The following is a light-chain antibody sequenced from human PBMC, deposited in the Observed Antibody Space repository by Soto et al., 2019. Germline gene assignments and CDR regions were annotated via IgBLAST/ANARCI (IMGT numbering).Light chain of an antibody. CDR2: GAS. V-gene: IGKV3-15*01. J-gene: IGKJ1*01. CDR1: QSVGGS. Sequence: VMTQSPATLSVCPGERVTRSCRASQSVGGSLAWYRQKPGQAPSLLVYGASTRATGIPARSSGSGSGTEFTLTISSLQSDDFAVYYCLQYDKWPPWTFGQGTKVDIK. CDR3: LQYDKWPPWT.